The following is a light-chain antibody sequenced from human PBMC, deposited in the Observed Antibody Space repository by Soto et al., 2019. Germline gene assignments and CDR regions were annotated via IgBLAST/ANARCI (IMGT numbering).Light chain of an antibody. J-gene: IGLJ1*01. Sequence: QSALTQPASVSGSPGQSITISCTGTSTDVGSYNLVYWYQQHPGKAPKIMIYEVTKRPSGVSDRFSGAKSGNTACLTISGLQAEDEAGYYCCSYAGFTTYVFGTGTKLTVL. CDR2: EVT. V-gene: IGLV2-23*02. CDR3: CSYAGFTTYV. CDR1: STDVGSYNL.